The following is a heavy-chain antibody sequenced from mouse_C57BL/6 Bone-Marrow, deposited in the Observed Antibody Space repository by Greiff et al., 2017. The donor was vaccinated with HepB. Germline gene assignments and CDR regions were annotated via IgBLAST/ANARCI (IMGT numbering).Heavy chain of an antibody. J-gene: IGHJ3*01. Sequence: EVKLVESGEGLVKPGGSLKLSCAASGFTFSSYAMSWVRQTPEKRLEWVAYISSGGDYIYYADTVKGRFTISRDNARNTLYLQMSSLKSEDTAIYYCTREGHWFAYWGQGTLVTVSA. CDR2: ISSGGDYI. CDR3: TREGHWFAY. V-gene: IGHV5-9-1*02. CDR1: GFTFSSYA. D-gene: IGHD3-3*01.